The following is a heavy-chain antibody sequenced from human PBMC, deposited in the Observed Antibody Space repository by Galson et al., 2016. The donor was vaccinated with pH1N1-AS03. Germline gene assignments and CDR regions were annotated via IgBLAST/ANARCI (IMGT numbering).Heavy chain of an antibody. Sequence: SLRLSCAVSGFTFSNYWMTWVRQAPGKGLEWVANIKRDGSETHYVDSVKGRFTISRDNAENSLYLQMNSLRAEDTALYYCARDHTNFDGSAYYDGHDSWGQGTLVTVSS. CDR1: GFTFSNYW. V-gene: IGHV3-7*03. CDR2: IKRDGSET. D-gene: IGHD3-22*01. J-gene: IGHJ4*02. CDR3: ARDHTNFDGSAYYDGHDS.